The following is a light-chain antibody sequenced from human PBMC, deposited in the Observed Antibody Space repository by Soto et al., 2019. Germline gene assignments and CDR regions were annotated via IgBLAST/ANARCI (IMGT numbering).Light chain of an antibody. Sequence: QSALTQPPSVSGAPGQRVTISCTGSSSNIGRGYDVHWYQQFPGSAPRLLLSGDSNRPSGVPDRFSGSRSGTSASLAITGLQAEDEADYYCQSYDSSLNGYVFGTGTKVTVL. CDR3: QSYDSSLNGYV. CDR1: SSNIGRGYD. CDR2: GDS. J-gene: IGLJ1*01. V-gene: IGLV1-40*01.